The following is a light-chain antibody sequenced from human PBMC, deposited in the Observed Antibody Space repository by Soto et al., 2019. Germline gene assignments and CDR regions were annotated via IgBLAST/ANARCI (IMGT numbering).Light chain of an antibody. CDR1: QDISNY. Sequence: DIQMTQSPSSLSASVGDRVTITCQASQDISNYLAWYQQRPEKAPKLLISDASNLETGIPSRFSGSGSGTDFTFTISSLQPEDLGTYYCQQYDDLPYTFAQGTKVEIK. CDR3: QQYDDLPYT. J-gene: IGKJ1*01. CDR2: DAS. V-gene: IGKV1-33*01.